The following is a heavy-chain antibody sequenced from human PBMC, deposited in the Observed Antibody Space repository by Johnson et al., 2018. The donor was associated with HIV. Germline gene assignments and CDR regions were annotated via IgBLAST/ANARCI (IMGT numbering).Heavy chain of an antibody. CDR2: IYSGGST. Sequence: EQLVESGGGLVQPGGSLRLSCAASGFTFKDHYMSWIRQAPGKGLEWVSVIYSGGSTYYADSVKGRFTISRDNSKNTLYLQMNSLRAEDTAVYYCARDRAWNYEGAFDIWGQGTMVTVSS. CDR3: ARDRAWNYEGAFDI. CDR1: GFTFKDHY. D-gene: IGHD1-7*01. J-gene: IGHJ3*02. V-gene: IGHV3-66*01.